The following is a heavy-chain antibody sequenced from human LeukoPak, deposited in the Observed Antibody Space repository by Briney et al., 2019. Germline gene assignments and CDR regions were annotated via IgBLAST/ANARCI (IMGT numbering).Heavy chain of an antibody. V-gene: IGHV6-1*01. D-gene: IGHD6-13*01. J-gene: IGHJ4*02. CDR3: ARGIAPAGRGYFDY. CDR1: GDSVSSNSAA. CDR2: TYYRSKWYN. Sequence: SQTLSLTCAISGDSVSSNSAAWNWIRQSPSRGLEWLGRTYYRSKWYNDYAVSVKSRVTINPDTSKNQFSLQLNSVTPEDTAVYYCARGIAPAGRGYFDYWGQGTLVTVSS.